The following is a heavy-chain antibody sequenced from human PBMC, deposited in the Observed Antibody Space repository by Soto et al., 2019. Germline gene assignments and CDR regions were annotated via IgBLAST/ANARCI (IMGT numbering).Heavy chain of an antibody. CDR2: IYYSGST. D-gene: IGHD3-3*01. CDR3: ARDNILGILYGGMDV. CDR1: GGSISSGDYY. J-gene: IGHJ6*02. V-gene: IGHV4-30-4*01. Sequence: SETLSLTCTVSGGSISSGDYYWSWIRQPPGKGLEWIGYIYYSGSTYYNPSLKSRVTISVDTSKNQFSLKLSSVTAADTAVYYCARDNILGILYGGMDVWGQGTTVTVSS.